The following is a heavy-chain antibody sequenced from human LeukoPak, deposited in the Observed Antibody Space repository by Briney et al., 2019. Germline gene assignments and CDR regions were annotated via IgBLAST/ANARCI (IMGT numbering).Heavy chain of an antibody. Sequence: ASVKVSCKASGYTFTSYAMHWVRQAPGQRLEWMGWINAGNGNTKYSQKFQGRVTITRDTSASTVYMELSSLRSEDTAVYYCARVPYCSNGICYTHYYCDYWGQGTLVTVSS. CDR2: INAGNGNT. CDR3: ARVPYCSNGICYTHYYCDY. D-gene: IGHD2-8*01. V-gene: IGHV1-3*01. CDR1: GYTFTSYA. J-gene: IGHJ4*02.